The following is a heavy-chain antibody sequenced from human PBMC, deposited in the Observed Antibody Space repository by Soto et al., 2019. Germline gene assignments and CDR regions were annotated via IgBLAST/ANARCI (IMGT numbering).Heavy chain of an antibody. V-gene: IGHV4-39*01. CDR3: ARRGYDTAGSDY. Sequence: SETLSLTCSVFGDSISSRSYYWAWIRRPPGMGLEWIASISYTGNTYYNPSLTSRVTISVDTSKNQFSLKLSSVTAADTAVYYCARRGYDTAGSDYWGQGTLVTVSS. D-gene: IGHD3-9*01. J-gene: IGHJ4*02. CDR1: GDSISSRSYY. CDR2: ISYTGNT.